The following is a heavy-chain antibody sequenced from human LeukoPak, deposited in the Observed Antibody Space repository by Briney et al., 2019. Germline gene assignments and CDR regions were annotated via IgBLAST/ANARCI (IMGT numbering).Heavy chain of an antibody. V-gene: IGHV3-21*01. CDR3: ARDPEGYSYGAHFDY. J-gene: IGHJ4*02. CDR2: ISSSSSYI. D-gene: IGHD5-18*01. CDR1: GFTFSSYS. Sequence: GGSLRLSCAASGFTFSSYSMNWVRQAPGKGLEWVSSISSSSSYIYYADSVKGRFTISRDNAKNSLYLQMNSLRAEDTAVYYCARDPEGYSYGAHFDYWGQGTLVTVSP.